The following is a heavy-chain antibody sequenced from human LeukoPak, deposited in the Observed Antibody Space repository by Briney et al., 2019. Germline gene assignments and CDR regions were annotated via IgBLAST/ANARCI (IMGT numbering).Heavy chain of an antibody. D-gene: IGHD1-1*01. Sequence: SETLSLTCTVSGGSLSSYYWSWIRQPAGKGLEWIGRIYISGSTNYNPSLKSRVTMSVDTSKNQFSLKLSSVTAAVTAVYYCARDRGTGNDDGFDYWGQGTLVTVSS. V-gene: IGHV4-4*07. CDR3: ARDRGTGNDDGFDY. CDR1: GGSLSSYY. J-gene: IGHJ4*02. CDR2: IYISGST.